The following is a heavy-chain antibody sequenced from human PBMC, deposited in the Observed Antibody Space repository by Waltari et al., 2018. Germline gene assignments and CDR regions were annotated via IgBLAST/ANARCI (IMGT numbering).Heavy chain of an antibody. CDR1: GFTFSRYA. J-gene: IGHJ4*02. CDR3: AKFPVYYYDSSGYLDY. V-gene: IGHV3-23*01. CDR2: ISGSGGST. D-gene: IGHD3-22*01. Sequence: EVQMLESGGGLVQPGGCLIICCAAAGFTFSRYAMSWVRQAPGKGLEWVSAISGSGGSTYYADSVKGRFTISRDNSKNPLYLQMNSLRAEDTAVYYCAKFPVYYYDSSGYLDYWGQGTLVTVSS.